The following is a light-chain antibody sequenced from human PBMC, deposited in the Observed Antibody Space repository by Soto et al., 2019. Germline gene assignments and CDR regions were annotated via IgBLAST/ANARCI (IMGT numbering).Light chain of an antibody. CDR1: SSNMGSNT. CDR3: AGWDDSLNGHV. CDR2: TND. Sequence: QSVLTQPPSASGTPGQRVTISCFGSSSNMGSNTVHWFQQLPGSAPKHLIYTNDQRPSGVPGRFSGSNSGTSASLTISALQSEDEADYFCAGWDDSLNGHVFGTGTKLTVL. V-gene: IGLV1-44*01. J-gene: IGLJ1*01.